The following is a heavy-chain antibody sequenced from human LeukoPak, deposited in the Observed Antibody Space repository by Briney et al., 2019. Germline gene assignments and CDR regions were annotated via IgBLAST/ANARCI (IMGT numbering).Heavy chain of an antibody. D-gene: IGHD3-10*01. CDR2: IKQDGSEE. CDR1: GFIFSRYW. Sequence: TGGSLRLSCAASGFIFSRYWMSWVRQAPGKGLDWVANIKQDGSEEYYVDSVKGRFTISRDNSKNTLYLQMNSLRAEDTAVYYCAKTVRGVIRDYFEYWGQGTLVTVSS. J-gene: IGHJ4*02. CDR3: AKTVRGVIRDYFEY. V-gene: IGHV3-7*05.